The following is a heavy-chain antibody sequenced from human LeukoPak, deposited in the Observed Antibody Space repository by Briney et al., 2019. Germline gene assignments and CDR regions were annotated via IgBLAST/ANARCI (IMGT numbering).Heavy chain of an antibody. CDR1: GGSISSYY. CDR3: ARAGVVVVPAAISAFDI. V-gene: IGHV4-59*12. D-gene: IGHD2-2*01. CDR2: IYYSGST. J-gene: IGHJ3*02. Sequence: SETLSLTCTVSGGSISSYYWSWIRQPPGKGLEWIGYIYYSGSTNYNPSLKSRVTISVDTSKNQFSLKLSSVTAADTAVYYCARAGVVVVPAAISAFDIWGQGTMVTVSS.